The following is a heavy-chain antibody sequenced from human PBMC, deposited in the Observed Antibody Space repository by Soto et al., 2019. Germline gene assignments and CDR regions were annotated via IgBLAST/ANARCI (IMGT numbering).Heavy chain of an antibody. CDR3: AKARGSWYGTAFDY. V-gene: IGHV3-30*18. Sequence: GGSLRLSCAASGFTFSSYGMHWARQAPGKGLEWVAVISYDGSNKYYADSVKGRFTISRDNSKNTLYLQMNSLRAEDTAVYYCAKARGSWYGTAFDYWGQGTLVTVSS. CDR1: GFTFSSYG. D-gene: IGHD6-13*01. J-gene: IGHJ4*02. CDR2: ISYDGSNK.